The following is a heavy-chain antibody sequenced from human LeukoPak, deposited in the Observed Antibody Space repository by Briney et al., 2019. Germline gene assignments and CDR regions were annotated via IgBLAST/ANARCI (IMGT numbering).Heavy chain of an antibody. CDR1: GGTFSSYA. D-gene: IGHD6-13*01. CDR3: AKGGVASSSWYFAFDI. Sequence: ASVKVSCKASGGTFSSYAISWVRQAPGQGLEWMGGIIPIFGTANYAQKFQGRVTITADESTSTAYMELSSLRSEDTAVYYCAKGGVASSSWYFAFDIWGQGTMVTVSS. J-gene: IGHJ3*02. CDR2: IIPIFGTA. V-gene: IGHV1-69*13.